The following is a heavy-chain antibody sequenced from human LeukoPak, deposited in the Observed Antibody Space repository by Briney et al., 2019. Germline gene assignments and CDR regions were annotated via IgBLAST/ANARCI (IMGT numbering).Heavy chain of an antibody. J-gene: IGHJ4*02. V-gene: IGHV4-39*01. CDR2: IDNSGST. CDR3: ARHESSGGGPSGY. CDR1: SGSITSSSYY. D-gene: IGHD2-15*01. Sequence: SETLSLTCTVSSGSITSSSYYWGWVRQPPGKGLEWIASIDNSGSTYYNLSLKSRVTISVDTSNNQFSLKLSSVTAADTAVYYCARHESSGGGPSGYWGQGTLVTVSS.